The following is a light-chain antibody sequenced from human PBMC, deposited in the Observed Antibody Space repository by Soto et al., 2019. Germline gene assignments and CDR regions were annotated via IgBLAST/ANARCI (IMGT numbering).Light chain of an antibody. J-gene: IGKJ5*01. CDR2: GAS. CDR1: QSVSSSY. CDR3: QQRSNWPPIT. V-gene: IGKV3D-20*02. Sequence: EMVLTQAAGTLSLSPGERATLSCRASQSVSSSYLAWYQQQPGQAPRLLIYGASSRATGIPDRFSGSGSGTDFTLTISSLEPEDFAVYYCQQRSNWPPITFGQGTRLEI.